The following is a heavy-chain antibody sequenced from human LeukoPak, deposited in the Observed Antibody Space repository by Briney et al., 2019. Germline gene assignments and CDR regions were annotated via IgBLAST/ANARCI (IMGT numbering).Heavy chain of an antibody. J-gene: IGHJ5*02. CDR1: GYTLTSYD. CDR3: ARGPNYVWGSYRPNWFDP. CDR2: MNPNSGNT. Sequence: ASVKVSCKASGYTLTSYDINWVRQATGQGLEWMGWMNPNSGNTGYAQKFQGRVTMTRNTSISTAYMELSSLRSEDTAVYYCARGPNYVWGSYRPNWFDPWGQGTLVTVSS. D-gene: IGHD3-16*02. V-gene: IGHV1-8*01.